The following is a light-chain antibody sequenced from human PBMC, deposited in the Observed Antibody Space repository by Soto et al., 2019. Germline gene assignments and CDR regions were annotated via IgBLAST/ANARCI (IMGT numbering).Light chain of an antibody. CDR2: EVT. CDR1: SSDVGGYNH. J-gene: IGLJ1*01. Sequence: QSALTQPASVSGSPGQSITISCTGTSSDVGGYNHVSWYQQHPGKAPKRIIYEVTKRPSGVSNRFSGSKSGDTASLTISGLQAEDEADYYCSSHTASTTRIFGTGTKVTVL. CDR3: SSHTASTTRI. V-gene: IGLV2-14*01.